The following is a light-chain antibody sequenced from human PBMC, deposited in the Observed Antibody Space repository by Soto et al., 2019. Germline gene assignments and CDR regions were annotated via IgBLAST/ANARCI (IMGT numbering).Light chain of an antibody. CDR2: AAS. Sequence: EIVLTQSPGTLSLSPGERATLSCRASQGVSSYYLAWYQQKPGQAPRLLIYAASSRATGIPDRFSGGGSGTDFTLTISRLAPEDFAVYYCHQCGSSPWTFGQGTKVEIK. CDR1: QGVSSYY. CDR3: HQCGSSPWT. V-gene: IGKV3-20*01. J-gene: IGKJ1*01.